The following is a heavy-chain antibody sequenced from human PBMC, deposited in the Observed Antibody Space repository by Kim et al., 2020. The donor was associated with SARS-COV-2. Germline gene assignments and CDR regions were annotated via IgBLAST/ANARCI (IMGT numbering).Heavy chain of an antibody. D-gene: IGHD6-19*01. CDR1: GGSFSGYY. Sequence: SETLSLTCAVYGGSFSGYYWSWIRQPPGKGLEWIGEINHSGSTNYNPSLKSRVTISVDTSENQFSLKLSSVTAADTAVYYCARGMYSSGWYRNNWFDPWGQGTLVTVSS. CDR3: ARGMYSSGWYRNNWFDP. J-gene: IGHJ5*02. CDR2: INHSGST. V-gene: IGHV4-34*01.